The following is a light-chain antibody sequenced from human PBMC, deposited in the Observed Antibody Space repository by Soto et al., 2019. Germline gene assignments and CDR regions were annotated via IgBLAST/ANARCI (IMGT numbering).Light chain of an antibody. CDR1: SSNIGSNY. CDR2: SND. Sequence: QSVLTQPPSASGTPGQRVTISCSGSSSNIGSNYVYWYQQLPGTAPKLLIYSNDQRPSGVPDRFSGSRSGTSASLAISGLRAGDEAEYYCCSYAGSYTVVFGGGTKVTVL. J-gene: IGLJ2*01. V-gene: IGLV1-47*02. CDR3: CSYAGSYTVV.